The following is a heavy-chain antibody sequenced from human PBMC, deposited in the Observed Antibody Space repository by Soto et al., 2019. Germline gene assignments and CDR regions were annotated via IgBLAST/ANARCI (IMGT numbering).Heavy chain of an antibody. CDR1: GGSVSSGSYY. CDR3: ARDSLTIFGVVIPQVEGDYYYYGMDV. CDR2: IYYSGST. D-gene: IGHD3-3*01. V-gene: IGHV4-61*01. Sequence: SETLSLTCTVSGGSVSSGSYYWSWIRQPPGKGQERIGYIYYSGSTNYNPSLKSRVTISVDTSKNQFSLKLSSVTAADTAVYYCARDSLTIFGVVIPQVEGDYYYYGMDVWGQGTTVTVSS. J-gene: IGHJ6*02.